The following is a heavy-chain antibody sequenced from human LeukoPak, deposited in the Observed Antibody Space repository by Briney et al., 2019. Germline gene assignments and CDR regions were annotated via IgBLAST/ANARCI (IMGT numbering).Heavy chain of an antibody. J-gene: IGHJ5*02. V-gene: IGHV4-59*08. CDR1: GGSISSYY. CDR3: ARGIVPAAIVGFDP. D-gene: IGHD2-2*02. CDR2: IYYSGST. Sequence: PSETLSLTCTVSGGSISSYYWSWIRQPPGKGLEWIGYIYYSGSTNYNPSLESRVTISVDTSKNQFSLKLSSVTAADTAVYYCARGIVPAAIVGFDPWGQGTLVTVSS.